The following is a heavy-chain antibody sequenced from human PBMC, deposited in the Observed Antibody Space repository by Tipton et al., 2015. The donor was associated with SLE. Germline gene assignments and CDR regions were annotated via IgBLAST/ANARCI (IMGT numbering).Heavy chain of an antibody. CDR3: ARNQFTSWAYYYGLDV. Sequence: LRLSCTVSGGSISSYYWSWIRQPAGKGLEWIGRIYTSGSTDYNPSLKSRVTISLDSPKNEFSLNLNSVTAADTAVYYCARNQFTSWAYYYGLDVWGQGTALTVSS. J-gene: IGHJ6*02. D-gene: IGHD2-2*01. CDR2: IYTSGST. CDR1: GGSISSYY. V-gene: IGHV4-4*07.